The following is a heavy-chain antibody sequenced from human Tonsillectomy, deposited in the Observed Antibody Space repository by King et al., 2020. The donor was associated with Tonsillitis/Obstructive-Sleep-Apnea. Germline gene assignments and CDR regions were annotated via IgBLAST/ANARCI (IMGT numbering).Heavy chain of an antibody. CDR3: ARPAPSLNDAFDI. CDR2: IYPGDSDT. V-gene: IGHV5-51*01. J-gene: IGHJ3*02. Sequence: VQLVESGAEVKKPGESLKISCKGSGYSFTSYWIGWVRQMPGKGLEWRGIIYPGDSDTRYSPSFQGQVTISADKSIGTAYLQWSSLKASDTAMYYCARPAPSLNDAFDIWGQGTMVTVSS. CDR1: GYSFTSYW.